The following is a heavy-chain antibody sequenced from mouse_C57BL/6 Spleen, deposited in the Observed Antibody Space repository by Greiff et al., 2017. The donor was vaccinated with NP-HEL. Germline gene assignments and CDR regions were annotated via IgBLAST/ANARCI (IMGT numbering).Heavy chain of an antibody. D-gene: IGHD2-4*01. CDR3: ARCDYDNYYAMDY. V-gene: IGHV5-16*01. CDR1: GFTFSDYY. J-gene: IGHJ4*01. Sequence: EVHLVESEGGLVQPGSSMKLSCTASGFTFSDYYMAWVRQVPEKGLEWVANINYDGSSTYYLDSLKSRFIISRDNAKNILYLQMSSLKSEDTATYYCARCDYDNYYAMDYWGQGTSVTVSS. CDR2: INYDGSST.